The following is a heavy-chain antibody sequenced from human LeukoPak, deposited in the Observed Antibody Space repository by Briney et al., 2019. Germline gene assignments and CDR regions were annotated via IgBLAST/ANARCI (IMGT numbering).Heavy chain of an antibody. Sequence: PRRSLRLSCAASGFTFSNHGMHWVRQAPGKGLEWVALIWYDGSNKEYAESVKGRFTISRDNSKNTLYLQMNSLRDEDTAVYYCARDQGTSTTAPKRKGRFDPWGQGTLVTVSS. D-gene: IGHD1-1*01. CDR2: IWYDGSNK. J-gene: IGHJ5*02. CDR1: GFTFSNHG. CDR3: ARDQGTSTTAPKRKGRFDP. V-gene: IGHV3-33*01.